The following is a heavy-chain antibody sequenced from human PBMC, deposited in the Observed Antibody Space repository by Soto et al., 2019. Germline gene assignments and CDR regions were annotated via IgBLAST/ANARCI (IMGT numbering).Heavy chain of an antibody. J-gene: IGHJ4*02. CDR1: GGSFSGYY. Sequence: QVQLQQWGAGLLKPSETLSLTCAVYGGSFSGYYWRWIRQPPGKVLEWIGGINHSGSTNYNPSLKSRVTISVDTSKNQFSLKLSSVTAADTAVYYCARGPRIIQLDGAWVDYWGQGTLVTVSS. CDR3: ARGPRIIQLDGAWVDY. CDR2: INHSGST. V-gene: IGHV4-34*01. D-gene: IGHD5-18*01.